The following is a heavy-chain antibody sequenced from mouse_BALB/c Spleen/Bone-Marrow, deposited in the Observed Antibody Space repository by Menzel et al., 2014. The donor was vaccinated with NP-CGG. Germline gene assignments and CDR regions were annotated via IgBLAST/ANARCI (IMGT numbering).Heavy chain of an antibody. CDR2: IYYSGTI. Sequence: EVKLMESGPGLVKPSQTVSLTCTVTGISITTGNYRWSWIRQFPGNKLEWIGYIYYSGTITYNPSLTSRTTITRDTSKNQFFLEMNSLTAEDTATYYCARDGNYAVDYWGQGTSVTVSS. CDR3: ARDGNYAVDY. J-gene: IGHJ4*01. CDR1: GISITTGNYR. V-gene: IGHV3-5*02. D-gene: IGHD1-1*02.